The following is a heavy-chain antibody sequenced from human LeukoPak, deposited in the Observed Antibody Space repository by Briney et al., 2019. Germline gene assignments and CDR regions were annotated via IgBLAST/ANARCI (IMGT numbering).Heavy chain of an antibody. V-gene: IGHV4-59*08. CDR1: GGSISSYF. Sequence: SETLSLTCTVSGGSISSYFWSWLRQPPGKRLEWIGYISYSGNTDYNPSLKSRVTLSVDTSKNRLSLKLSSVTAADTAVYYCARKSSRGGFNGYDYWYFDLWGRGTLVTASS. CDR2: ISYSGNT. CDR3: ARKSSRGGFNGYDYWYFDL. D-gene: IGHD5-12*01. J-gene: IGHJ2*01.